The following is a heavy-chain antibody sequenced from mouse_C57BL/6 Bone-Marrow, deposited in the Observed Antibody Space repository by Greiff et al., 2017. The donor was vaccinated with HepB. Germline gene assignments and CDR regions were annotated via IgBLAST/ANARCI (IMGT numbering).Heavy chain of an antibody. V-gene: IGHV5-9-3*01. D-gene: IGHD3-1*01. CDR1: GFTFSSYA. CDR2: INSGGSYT. Sequence: EVQRVESGGGLVKPGGSLKLSCAASGFTFSSYAMSWVRQTPEKRLEWVATINSGGSYTYYPDSVKGRFTISRDNAKNTLYLQMSSLGSEDTAMYYCARAARALFDYWGQGTTLTVSS. CDR3: ARAARALFDY. J-gene: IGHJ2*01.